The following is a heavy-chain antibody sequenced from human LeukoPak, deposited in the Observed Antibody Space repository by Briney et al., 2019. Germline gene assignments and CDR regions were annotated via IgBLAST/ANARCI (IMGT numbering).Heavy chain of an antibody. V-gene: IGHV1-69*13. CDR2: IIPIFGTA. J-gene: IGHJ5*02. Sequence: SVKVSCKASGGTFSSYAISWVRQAPGQGLEWMGGIIPIFGTANYAQKFQGRVTITADESTSTAYMELSSLRSEDTAVYYCARGYCSSTSCYGSNWFDPWGQGTLVTVSS. CDR3: ARGYCSSTSCYGSNWFDP. D-gene: IGHD2-2*01. CDR1: GGTFSSYA.